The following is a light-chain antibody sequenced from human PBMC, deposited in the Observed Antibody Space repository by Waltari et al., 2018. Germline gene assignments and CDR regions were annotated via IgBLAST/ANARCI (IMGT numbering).Light chain of an antibody. CDR1: NIGPTLQ. Sequence: QSVLTQPPSVSGAPGPRVTLSCSGSNIGPTLQDHWSQQLPGKAPKLLIFGNSNRPLGVPNRFSGSKSGTSASLAITGLQSEDEAFYYCQSSDSSLSGYVIFGGGTKVTVL. V-gene: IGLV1-40*01. J-gene: IGLJ2*01. CDR3: QSSDSSLSGYVI. CDR2: GNS.